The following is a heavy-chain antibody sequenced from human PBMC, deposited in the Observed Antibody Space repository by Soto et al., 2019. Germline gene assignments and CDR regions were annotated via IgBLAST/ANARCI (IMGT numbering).Heavy chain of an antibody. V-gene: IGHV3-30*04. CDR3: ARRYCRAERCNGNDGFDV. Sequence: PGGSLRLSCAVSGFSFRTSVIHWVRQAPGKGLEWVAVMSNNGITQFYANSVKGRFSVSRDNSKSTTYLQMDSLRTEDTALYYCARRYCRAERCNGNDGFDVWGQGTMVTV. D-gene: IGHD1-1*01. J-gene: IGHJ3*01. CDR2: MSNNGITQ. CDR1: GFSFRTSV.